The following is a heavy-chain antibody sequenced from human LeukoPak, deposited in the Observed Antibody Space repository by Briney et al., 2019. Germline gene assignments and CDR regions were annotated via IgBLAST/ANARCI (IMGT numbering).Heavy chain of an antibody. CDR3: ATPYSITSAFDV. CDR2: FYYSGST. V-gene: IGHV4-59*08. Sequence: SETLSLTCTVSGASINNYYWSWIRQPPGKGLQWIGYFYYSGSTNYNPSLSSRVTISVDTSKNQISLKLSSVTAADTAVYYCATPYSITSAFDVWGQGTMVSVSS. J-gene: IGHJ3*01. CDR1: GASINNYY. D-gene: IGHD6-13*01.